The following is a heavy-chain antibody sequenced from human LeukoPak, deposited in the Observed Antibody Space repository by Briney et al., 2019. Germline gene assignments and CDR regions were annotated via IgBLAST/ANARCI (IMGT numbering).Heavy chain of an antibody. J-gene: IGHJ4*02. V-gene: IGHV3-23*01. D-gene: IGHD5-18*01. Sequence: PGGSLRLSCAASGFTFNSYAMNWVRQAPGKGLEWVSAISGSGGSTYYADSAKGRFTISRDNSKKTLYLQMNSLRAEDAAVYYCAKGGRVDTIMVYFDYWGQGTLVTVSS. CDR1: GFTFNSYA. CDR2: ISGSGGST. CDR3: AKGGRVDTIMVYFDY.